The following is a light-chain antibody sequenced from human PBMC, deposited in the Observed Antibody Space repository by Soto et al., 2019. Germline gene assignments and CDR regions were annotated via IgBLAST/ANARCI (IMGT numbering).Light chain of an antibody. J-gene: IGLJ1*01. CDR2: EVT. CDR1: SSDVGTYNL. V-gene: IGLV2-23*02. CDR3: WTYAVCRYST. Sequence: QSVLTQPASVSGSPGQSITISCSGXSSDVGTYNLVSWYQQYPGKAPRLMIYEVTKRPSGVSNRFSGSKSGNTASLTISGLQPLDVADYCCWTYAVCRYSTLVTGT.